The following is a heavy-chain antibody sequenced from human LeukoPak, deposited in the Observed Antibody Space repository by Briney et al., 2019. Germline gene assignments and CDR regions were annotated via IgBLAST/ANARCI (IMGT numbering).Heavy chain of an antibody. CDR2: ISSNGGST. CDR1: GFTFSSYA. CDR3: AKDDPLFVDFWSGSLDY. Sequence: GGSLRLSCAASGFTFSSYAMHWVRQAPGKGLEYVSAISSNGGSTYYANSVKGRFTISRDNSKNTLYLQMNSLRAEDTAVYYCAKDDPLFVDFWSGSLDYWGQGTLVTVSS. D-gene: IGHD3-3*01. V-gene: IGHV3-64*01. J-gene: IGHJ4*02.